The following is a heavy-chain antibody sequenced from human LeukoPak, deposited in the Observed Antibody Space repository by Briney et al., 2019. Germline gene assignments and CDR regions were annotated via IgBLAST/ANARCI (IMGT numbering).Heavy chain of an antibody. CDR2: IWLDGSNK. CDR3: VRTFDSTGYDYGHYFDY. CDR1: GFTFSSYG. J-gene: IGHJ4*02. D-gene: IGHD3-22*01. V-gene: IGHV3-33*01. Sequence: PGGSLRLSCVASGFTFSSYGMHWVRQAPGKGLEWVATIWLDGSNKYYADSVKGRFTISRDNSKNTLHLQMNSLRAEDTAVYYCVRTFDSTGYDYGHYFDYWGQGTLVTVSS.